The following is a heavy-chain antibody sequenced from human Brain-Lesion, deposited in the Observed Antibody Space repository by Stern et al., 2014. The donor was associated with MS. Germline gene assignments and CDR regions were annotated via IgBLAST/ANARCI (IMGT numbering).Heavy chain of an antibody. J-gene: IGHJ6*02. CDR2: IKEDGTEK. CDR1: GFTFGNYW. CDR3: ARVYNTIYGIVTQRGSGMDV. Sequence: EDQLVESGGGLVQPGGSLTISCTAAGFTFGNYWMTWVRQAPGQGLEWGANIKEDGTEKNYVDSVKGRFTISRDNARNSLYLQMNSLRVEDTALYYCARVYNTIYGIVTQRGSGMDVWGQGTTVIVSS. V-gene: IGHV3-7*01. D-gene: IGHD3-3*01.